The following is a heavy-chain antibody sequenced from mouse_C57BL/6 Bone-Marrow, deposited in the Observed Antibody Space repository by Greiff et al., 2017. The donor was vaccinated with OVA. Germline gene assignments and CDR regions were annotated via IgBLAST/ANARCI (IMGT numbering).Heavy chain of an antibody. J-gene: IGHJ2*01. Sequence: EVQRVESGGGLVKPGGSLKLSCAASGFTFSDYGMHWVRQAPEKGLEWVAYISSGSSTIYSADTVKGRFTISGDNAKNTLFLQMTSVRSEDTAMYYSARQGITTARGYCDYWGQGTTLTVSS. CDR3: ARQGITTARGYCDY. V-gene: IGHV5-17*01. CDR1: GFTFSDYG. CDR2: ISSGSSTI. D-gene: IGHD1-1*01.